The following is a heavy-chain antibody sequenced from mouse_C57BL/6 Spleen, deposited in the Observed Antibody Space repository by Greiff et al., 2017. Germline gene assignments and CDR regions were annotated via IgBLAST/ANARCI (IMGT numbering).Heavy chain of an antibody. J-gene: IGHJ1*03. CDR1: GYTFTDYY. CDR2: INPNNGGT. D-gene: IGHD1-1*01. V-gene: IGHV1-26*01. CDR3: AKGYGSSYGYFDV. Sequence: EVKLMESGPELVKPGASVKISCKASGYTFTDYYMNWVKQSHGKSLEWIGDINPNNGGTSYNQKFKGKATLTVDKSSSTAYMELRSLTSEDSAVYYCAKGYGSSYGYFDVWGTGTTVTVSS.